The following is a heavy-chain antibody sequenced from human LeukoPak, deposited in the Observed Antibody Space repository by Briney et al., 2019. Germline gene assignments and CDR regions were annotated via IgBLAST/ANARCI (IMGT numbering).Heavy chain of an antibody. J-gene: IGHJ4*02. Sequence: SETLSLTCAVSGGSISTYYWSWIRQPPGKGLEWIGYIHYSGSSNYNPSLKSRVTISLDTSKNQFSLKLSSVTAADTAVYYCAREAGYCSGGSCYDYWGQGTLVTVSS. CDR3: AREAGYCSGGSCYDY. D-gene: IGHD2-15*01. V-gene: IGHV4-59*01. CDR2: IHYSGSS. CDR1: GGSISTYY.